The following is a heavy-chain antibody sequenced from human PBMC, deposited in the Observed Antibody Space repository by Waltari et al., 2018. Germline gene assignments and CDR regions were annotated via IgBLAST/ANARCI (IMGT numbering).Heavy chain of an antibody. CDR1: GGPFGGAG. J-gene: IGHJ6*03. CDR2: IIRFFGIP. Sequence: VQLVQTGAEVRTPGSSVKVSCKASGGPFGGAGISGVRLVPGQRLEGRGVIIRFFGIPAYSQKFQDSPTIPADESTSTAFMELSSLTSDATAMYFCATHNLGISQHYYHMGAWGTGTSVTISS. CDR3: ATHNLGISQHYYHMGA. D-gene: IGHD3-3*02. V-gene: IGHV1-69*12.